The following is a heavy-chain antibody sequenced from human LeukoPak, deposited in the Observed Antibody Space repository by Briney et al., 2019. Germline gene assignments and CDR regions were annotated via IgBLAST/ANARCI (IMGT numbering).Heavy chain of an antibody. CDR1: GFTFDDYA. D-gene: IGHD3-9*01. V-gene: IGHV3-9*01. CDR3: AMGEGFYDILTGPGDY. Sequence: GRSLRLSCAASGFTFDDYAMHWVRQAPGKGLEWVSGISWNSGSIGYADSVKGRFTISRDNAKNSLYLQMNSLRAEDTALYYCAMGEGFYDILTGPGDYWGQGTLVTVSS. J-gene: IGHJ4*02. CDR2: ISWNSGSI.